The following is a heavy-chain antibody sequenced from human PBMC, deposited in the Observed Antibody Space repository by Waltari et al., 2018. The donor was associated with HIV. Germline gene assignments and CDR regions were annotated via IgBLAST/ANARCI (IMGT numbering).Heavy chain of an antibody. D-gene: IGHD3-10*01. J-gene: IGHJ5*02. CDR3: ARGDTMVRGVESPNWFDP. V-gene: IGHV4-61*02. CDR1: GGSISSGSYY. CDR2: IYTSGST. Sequence: QVQLQESGPGLVKPSQTLSLTCTVSGGSISSGSYYWRWIRQPAGKGLEWIGRIYTSGSTNYNPSLKSRVTISVDTSKNQFSLKLSSVTAADTAVYYCARGDTMVRGVESPNWFDPWGQGTLVTVSS.